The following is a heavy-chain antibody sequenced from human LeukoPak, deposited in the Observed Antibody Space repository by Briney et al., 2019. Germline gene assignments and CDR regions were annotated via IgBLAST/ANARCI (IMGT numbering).Heavy chain of an antibody. V-gene: IGHV4-34*01. CDR2: INHSGST. CDR3: ARLPTRGLVAASDY. D-gene: IGHD1-26*01. CDR1: GGSFSGYY. Sequence: SETLSLTCAVYGGSFSGYYWSWIRQPPGKGLVWIGEINHSGSTNYNPSLKSRVTISVDTSKNQFSLKLSSVTAADTAVYYCARLPTRGLVAASDYWGQEPWSPSPQ. J-gene: IGHJ4*01.